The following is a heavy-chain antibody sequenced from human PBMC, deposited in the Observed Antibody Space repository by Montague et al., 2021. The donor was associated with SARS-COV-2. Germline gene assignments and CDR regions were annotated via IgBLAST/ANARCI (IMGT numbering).Heavy chain of an antibody. CDR3: ARLGFVELWLNLGWFDP. D-gene: IGHD3-16*02. V-gene: IGHV4-39*01. J-gene: IGHJ5*02. Sequence: ETLSLTCSVSGDSIRSSGCYWGWIRQPPGKGLEWIGTVYYSGSTNYNPSLKSRVTMPVDTSKNQFSLELRSVTAADTAVYYCARLGFVELWLNLGWFDPWGQGTLVTVSS. CDR1: GDSIRSSGCY. CDR2: VYYSGST.